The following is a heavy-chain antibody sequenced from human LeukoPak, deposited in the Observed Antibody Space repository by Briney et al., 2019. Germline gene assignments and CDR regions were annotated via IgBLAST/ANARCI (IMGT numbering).Heavy chain of an antibody. CDR2: IKQDGNEK. CDR1: GLRFNTYW. Sequence: GGSLRLSCAASGLRFNTYWMSWVRQAPGKGLEWVANIKQDGNEKYYADSVKGRFTISRDNSKNTLYLQVNTLRDEDTAVYYCASTTGGYWGQGTLVTVSS. J-gene: IGHJ4*02. CDR3: ASTTGGY. D-gene: IGHD4-23*01. V-gene: IGHV3-7*01.